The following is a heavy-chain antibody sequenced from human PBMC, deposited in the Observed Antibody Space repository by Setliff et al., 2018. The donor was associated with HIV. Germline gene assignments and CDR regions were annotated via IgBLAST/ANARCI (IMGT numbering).Heavy chain of an antibody. CDR1: GGSINSYY. CDR2: IYATGST. J-gene: IGHJ4*02. Sequence: PSETLSLTCTVSGGSINSYYWSWIRQPPGKGLEWIGYIYATGSTNYNPSLKGRVTVSVDTAKNQFSLRLSSVTAADTAVYYCARVRLTMIMMVDYFDQWGQGTLVTVSS. D-gene: IGHD3-22*01. CDR3: ARVRLTMIMMVDYFDQ. V-gene: IGHV4-4*09.